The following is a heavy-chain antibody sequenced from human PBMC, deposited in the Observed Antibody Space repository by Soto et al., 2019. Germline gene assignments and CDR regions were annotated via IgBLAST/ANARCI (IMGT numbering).Heavy chain of an antibody. CDR1: GYTFTSYA. J-gene: IGHJ4*02. V-gene: IGHV1-3*01. CDR2: INAGNGNT. Sequence: QVQLVQSGAEVKKPGASVKVSCKASGYTFTSYAMHWVRQAPGQRLEWMGWINAGNGNTKYSQKFRGRVTITRDTSASTAYMELSSLRSEDTAVYYCARGGYYGSGSYYNAPLDYWGQGTLVTVSS. D-gene: IGHD3-10*01. CDR3: ARGGYYGSGSYYNAPLDY.